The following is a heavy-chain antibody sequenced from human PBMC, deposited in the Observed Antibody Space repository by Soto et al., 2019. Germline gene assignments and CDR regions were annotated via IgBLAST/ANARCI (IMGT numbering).Heavy chain of an antibody. D-gene: IGHD3-16*01. CDR2: ISATGGGT. CDR3: AKDRRAGGNSAFYFDF. V-gene: IGHV3-23*01. CDR1: GFKFSNYA. J-gene: IGHJ4*02. Sequence: GGSLTLSCAASGFKFSNYAMSWVRQAPGKGLEWVSLISATGGGTYYADSVKGRFTISRDNSPNTLYLQVHSLTAEDTAVYYCAKDRRAGGNSAFYFDFWGQGAQVTVSS.